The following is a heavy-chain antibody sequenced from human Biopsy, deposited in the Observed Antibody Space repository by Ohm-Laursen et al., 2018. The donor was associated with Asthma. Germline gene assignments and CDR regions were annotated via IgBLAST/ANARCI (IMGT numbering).Heavy chain of an antibody. D-gene: IGHD4-11*01. J-gene: IGHJ6*02. CDR3: ALKYRNSVFPEYGMDV. V-gene: IGHV3-48*02. CDR2: ITGSGSTI. Sequence: SLRLSCTASGFTVSSNGMSWVRQAPGKGLEWVSYITGSGSTIYYADSVKGRFTLSRDNAKNSLYLQMNSLRDEDTAVYYCALKYRNSVFPEYGMDVWGQGTTVTVSS. CDR1: GFTVSSNG.